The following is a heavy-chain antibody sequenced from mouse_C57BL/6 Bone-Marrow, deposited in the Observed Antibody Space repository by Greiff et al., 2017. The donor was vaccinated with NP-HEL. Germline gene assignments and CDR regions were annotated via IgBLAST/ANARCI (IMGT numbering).Heavy chain of an antibody. CDR2: INPNNGGT. CDR3: ARRYYGSSLCWYFDV. V-gene: IGHV1-26*01. D-gene: IGHD1-1*01. J-gene: IGHJ1*03. CDR1: GYTFTDYY. Sequence: EVQLQQSGPELVKPGASVKISCKASGYTFTDYYMNWVKQSHGKSLEWIGDINPNNGGTSYNQKFKGKATLTVDKSSSTAYMELRSLTSEDSAVYYCARRYYGSSLCWYFDVWGTGTTVTVSS.